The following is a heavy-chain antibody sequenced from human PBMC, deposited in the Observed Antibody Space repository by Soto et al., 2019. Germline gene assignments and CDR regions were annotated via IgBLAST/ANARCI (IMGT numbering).Heavy chain of an antibody. CDR1: GYTFTSYD. Sequence: QVQLVQSGAEVKKPGASVKVSCKASGYTFTSYDINWVRQATGQGLEWMGWMNPNSGNTGYAQKFQGRVPMTRNTSISTAYMELSSLRSEDTAVYSCARGAGEDIVLVPAATNWFDPWGQGTLVTVSS. CDR3: ARGAGEDIVLVPAATNWFDP. J-gene: IGHJ5*02. V-gene: IGHV1-8*01. D-gene: IGHD2-2*01. CDR2: MNPNSGNT.